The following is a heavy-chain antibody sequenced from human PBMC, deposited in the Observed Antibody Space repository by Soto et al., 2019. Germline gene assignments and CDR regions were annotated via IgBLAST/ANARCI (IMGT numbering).Heavy chain of an antibody. Sequence: GGSLRLSCAASGFTFSNAWMNWVRQAPGKGLEWVGRIKSKTDGGTTDYAAPVKGRFTISRDDSKNTLYLQMNSLKTEDTAVYYCTTDMGAAYYGSGSYRPGYYYYGMDVWGQGTTVTVSS. D-gene: IGHD3-10*01. CDR2: IKSKTDGGTT. CDR3: TTDMGAAYYGSGSYRPGYYYYGMDV. V-gene: IGHV3-15*07. CDR1: GFTFSNAW. J-gene: IGHJ6*02.